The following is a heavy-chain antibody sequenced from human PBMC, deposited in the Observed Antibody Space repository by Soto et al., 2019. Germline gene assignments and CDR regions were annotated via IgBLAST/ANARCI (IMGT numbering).Heavy chain of an antibody. CDR3: AKMEGMDPWAYSFDY. J-gene: IGHJ4*02. CDR1: GFTFSGFA. CDR2: IYGGGNGP. D-gene: IGHD2-2*03. V-gene: IGHV3-23*01. Sequence: EVQVLESRGGLVQPGGTLRLACAATGFTFSGFAMSWVRQAPGKGLEWVSRIYGGGNGPHYADSVKGRVTISRDNSKNTLYLQMNSLRAEDTAVYYCAKMEGMDPWAYSFDYWGQGTLVTVSS.